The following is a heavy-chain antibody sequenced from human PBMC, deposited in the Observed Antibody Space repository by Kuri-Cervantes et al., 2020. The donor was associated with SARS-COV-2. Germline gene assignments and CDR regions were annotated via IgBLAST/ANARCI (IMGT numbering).Heavy chain of an antibody. D-gene: IGHD5-12*01. V-gene: IGHV1-46*01. CDR2: INPSDDWT. J-gene: IGHJ4*02. CDR3: ARDEVAGEGWVDFDY. CDR1: GYTFTNFY. Sequence: GGSLRLSCKPSGYTFTNFYIHWVRHAPGQWFEWMGIINPSDDWTKYAQKFQDRVTVTRDTSTSTVYMEVTSLTYEDTAMYFCARDEVAGEGWVDFDYWGQGSLVTVSS.